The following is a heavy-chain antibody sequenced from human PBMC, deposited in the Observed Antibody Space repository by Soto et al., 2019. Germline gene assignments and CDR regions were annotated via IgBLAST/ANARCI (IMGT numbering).Heavy chain of an antibody. D-gene: IGHD3-10*01. J-gene: IGHJ4*02. CDR2: ISGTGGFT. Sequence: EVQLLESGGGLIQPGGSLRLSCAVSGFTFSTYVMTWVRQAPGKGLEWVSGISGTGGFTYYADSVKGRFTISRDNSKNTVFLQMNSLRAEDTAVYYCASGITMVRGVIINPNLDYWGQGTLVTVSS. CDR3: ASGITMVRGVIINPNLDY. V-gene: IGHV3-23*01. CDR1: GFTFSTYV.